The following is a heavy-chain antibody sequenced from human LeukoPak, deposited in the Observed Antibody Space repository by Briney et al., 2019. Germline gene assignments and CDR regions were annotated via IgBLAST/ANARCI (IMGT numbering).Heavy chain of an antibody. J-gene: IGHJ6*02. CDR3: ARDPSRMYYDRPGHYYYGMDV. Sequence: PGGSLRLSCAASGFTFSSYAMHWVRQAPGKGLEWVAVISYDGSNKYYADSVKGRFTISRDNSKNTLYLQMNSLRAEDTAVYYCARDPSRMYYDRPGHYYYGMDVWGQGTTVTVSS. CDR1: GFTFSSYA. D-gene: IGHD3-22*01. CDR2: ISYDGSNK. V-gene: IGHV3-30-3*01.